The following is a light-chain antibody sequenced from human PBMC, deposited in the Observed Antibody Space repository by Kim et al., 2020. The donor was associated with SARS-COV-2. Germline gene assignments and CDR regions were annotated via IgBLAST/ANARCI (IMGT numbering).Light chain of an antibody. Sequence: SYELTQPPSVSVSPGQTASITCSGDKLGDKYACWYQQKPGQSPVLVIYQDSKRPSGIPERFSGSNFGNTATLTIGGTQAMDEADFYCQAWDSSTAVFGG. CDR3: QAWDSSTAV. V-gene: IGLV3-1*01. J-gene: IGLJ2*01. CDR2: QDS. CDR1: KLGDKY.